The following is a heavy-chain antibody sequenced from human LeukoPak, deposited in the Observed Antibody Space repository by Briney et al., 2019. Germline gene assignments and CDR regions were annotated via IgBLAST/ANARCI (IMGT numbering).Heavy chain of an antibody. D-gene: IGHD3-3*01. CDR3: ARSVPHYDFWSGSDYYYYGMDD. CDR2: INSDGSEG. Sequence: PGGSLRLSCAVSGFTFSGFWMSWSRQAPGKGLEWVASINSDGSEGYYADVVKGRFTIPRDNAKNSLYLQINSLRAEDTAVYYCARSVPHYDFWSGSDYYYYGMDDWGQGTTVTVSS. J-gene: IGHJ6*02. V-gene: IGHV3-7*03. CDR1: GFTFSGFW.